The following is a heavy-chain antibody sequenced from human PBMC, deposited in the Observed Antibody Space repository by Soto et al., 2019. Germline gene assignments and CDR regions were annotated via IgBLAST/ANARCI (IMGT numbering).Heavy chain of an antibody. V-gene: IGHV3-74*01. Sequence: EVQLVESGGGLVQPGGSLRLSCAASGFTFSSYWMHWVRQAPGKGLVWVSRINGDGSRTSYADSVKGQFTISRDNARITLYLQMISLGAEDTAVYYCARGACGAYYVDYCGQGTLVTVSS. D-gene: IGHD2-21*01. CDR3: ARGACGAYYVDY. CDR1: GFTFSSYW. CDR2: INGDGSRT. J-gene: IGHJ4*02.